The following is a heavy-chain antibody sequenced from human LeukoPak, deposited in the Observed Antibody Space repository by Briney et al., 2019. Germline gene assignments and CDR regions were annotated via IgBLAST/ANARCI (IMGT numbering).Heavy chain of an antibody. CDR1: GYSFTSYW. Sequence: GESLKISCKGSGYSFTSYWIGWVRQMPGKGLEWMGIIYPGDSETRYSPSFQGQVTISADKSISTAYLQWSSLKASDTAMYYCARVATTLGAPELYRPYWYFDLWGRGTLVTVSS. CDR2: IYPGDSET. V-gene: IGHV5-51*01. J-gene: IGHJ2*01. D-gene: IGHD5-24*01. CDR3: ARVATTLGAPELYRPYWYFDL.